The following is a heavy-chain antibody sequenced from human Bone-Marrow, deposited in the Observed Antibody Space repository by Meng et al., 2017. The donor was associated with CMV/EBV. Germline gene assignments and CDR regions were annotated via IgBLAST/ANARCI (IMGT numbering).Heavy chain of an antibody. V-gene: IGHV1-69*01. Sequence: FSSHAISWVRQAPGQGLEWMRGIIPIFGTPNYAQKSQGRVTITADESTNTAYMELNSLTSEDTAVYFCARSPPGDCSRTSCSNFQHWGQGTLVTVSS. CDR1: FSSHA. J-gene: IGHJ1*01. CDR3: ARSPPGDCSRTSCSNFQH. CDR2: IIPIFGTP. D-gene: IGHD2-2*01.